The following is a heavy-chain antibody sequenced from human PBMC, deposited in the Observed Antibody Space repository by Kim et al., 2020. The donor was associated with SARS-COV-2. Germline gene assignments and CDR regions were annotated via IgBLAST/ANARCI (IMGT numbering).Heavy chain of an antibody. D-gene: IGHD3-3*01. CDR2: IIPIFGTA. CDR3: ARGVTAFGVVPQYYYYGLDV. J-gene: IGHJ6*02. Sequence: SVKVSCKASGGTFNNYAMTWVRQAPGQGLEWMGGIIPIFGTANYAQKFQDRVTITADESTRTAYMELSSLRSEDTAVYYCARGVTAFGVVPQYYYYGLDVRGQGTTVTVSS. V-gene: IGHV1-69*13. CDR1: GGTFNNYA.